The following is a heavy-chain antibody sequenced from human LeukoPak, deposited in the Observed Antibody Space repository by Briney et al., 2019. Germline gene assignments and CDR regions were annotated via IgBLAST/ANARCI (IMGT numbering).Heavy chain of an antibody. CDR1: GYTFTSYG. D-gene: IGHD1-26*01. CDR2: ISAYNGNT. CDR3: ATSGVGAKSSGAFDI. V-gene: IGHV1-18*01. J-gene: IGHJ3*02. Sequence: ASVKVSCKASGYTFTSYGISWVRQAPGQGLAWMGWISAYNGNTNYAQKLQGRVTMTTDTSTSTAYMELRSLRSDDTAVYYCATSGVGAKSSGAFDIWGQGTMVTVSS.